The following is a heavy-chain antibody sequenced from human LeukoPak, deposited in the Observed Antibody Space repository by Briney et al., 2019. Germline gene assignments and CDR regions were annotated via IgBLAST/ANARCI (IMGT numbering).Heavy chain of an antibody. Sequence: GGSLRLSCAASGFTFSSYGMHWVRQAPGKGLEWVAFIRYDGSNKYYADSVKGRFTISRDNSKNTLYLQMNSQRAEDTAVYYCAKDHSGDDWYFDLWGRGTLVTVSS. D-gene: IGHD1-26*01. CDR1: GFTFSSYG. CDR3: AKDHSGDDWYFDL. CDR2: IRYDGSNK. V-gene: IGHV3-30*02. J-gene: IGHJ2*01.